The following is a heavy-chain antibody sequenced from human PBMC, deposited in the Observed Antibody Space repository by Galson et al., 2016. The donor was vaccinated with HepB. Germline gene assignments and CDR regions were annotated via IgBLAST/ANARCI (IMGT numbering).Heavy chain of an antibody. J-gene: IGHJ4*02. CDR3: ARMSYFDISGYDYYFDY. D-gene: IGHD3-22*01. CDR1: GGSINPYY. V-gene: IGHV4-59*01. CDR2: ISHTGST. Sequence: SETLSLTCTVSGGSINPYYWTWIRQTPGKGLEWIGYISHTGSTHYNPSLKSRVTISVDTSKNQFSLKFSSVTAADTAVYYCARMSYFDISGYDYYFDYWGQGTLVTVSS.